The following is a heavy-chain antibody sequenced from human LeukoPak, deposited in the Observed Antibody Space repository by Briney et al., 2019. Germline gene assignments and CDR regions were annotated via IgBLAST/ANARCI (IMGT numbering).Heavy chain of an antibody. CDR3: ARGCSSSWYFV. V-gene: IGHV4-61*01. CDR1: GGSVSSGSYY. D-gene: IGHD6-13*01. CDR2: IYYSGST. Sequence: SETLSLTCTVSGGSVSSGSYYWSWIRQPPGTGLEWIGYIYYSGSTNYNPSLKSRVTISADTSKNQFSLKLSSVTAADTAVYYCARGCSSSWYFVWGQGTLVTVSS. J-gene: IGHJ4*02.